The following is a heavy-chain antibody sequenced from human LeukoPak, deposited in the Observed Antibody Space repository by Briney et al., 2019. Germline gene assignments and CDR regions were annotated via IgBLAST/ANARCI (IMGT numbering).Heavy chain of an antibody. Sequence: ASVKVSCKASGYTFTGYYMHWVRQAPGQGLEWMGWINPNSGGTNYAQKFQGRVTMTRDTSISPAYMELSRHRSAATGVSFCARETYYYDSSGYYYWSWGQGTLVTVSS. V-gene: IGHV1-2*02. CDR1: GYTFTGYY. CDR2: INPNSGGT. CDR3: ARETYYYDSSGYYYWS. D-gene: IGHD3-22*01. J-gene: IGHJ5*02.